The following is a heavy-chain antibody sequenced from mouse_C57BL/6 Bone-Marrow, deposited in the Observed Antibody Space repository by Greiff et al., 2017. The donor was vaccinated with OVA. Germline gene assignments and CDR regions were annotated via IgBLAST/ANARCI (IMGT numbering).Heavy chain of an antibody. D-gene: IGHD3-3*01. CDR3: ARGAGRDYFDY. CDR1: GYTFTSYW. J-gene: IGHJ2*01. V-gene: IGHV1-64*01. Sequence: QVQLKQPGAELVKPGASVKLSCKASGYTFTSYWMHWVKQRPGQGLEWIGMIHPNSGSTNYNEKFKSKATLTVDKSSSTAYMQLSSLTSEDSAVYYCARGAGRDYFDYWGQGTTLTVSS. CDR2: IHPNSGST.